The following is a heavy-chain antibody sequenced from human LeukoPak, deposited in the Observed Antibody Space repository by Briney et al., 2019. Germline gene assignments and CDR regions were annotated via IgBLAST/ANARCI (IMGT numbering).Heavy chain of an antibody. Sequence: PGGSLRLSCAASGFIVNSNYMSWVRQAPGKGLEWVSVIYSGGSTYYADSVKGRFTISRDSFENTLYLQMNSLRVEDTAVYYCARVPYYDFWSGPGYFDCWGQGTLVTVSS. CDR3: ARVPYYDFWSGPGYFDC. V-gene: IGHV3-66*01. J-gene: IGHJ4*02. CDR1: GFIVNSNY. D-gene: IGHD3-3*01. CDR2: IYSGGST.